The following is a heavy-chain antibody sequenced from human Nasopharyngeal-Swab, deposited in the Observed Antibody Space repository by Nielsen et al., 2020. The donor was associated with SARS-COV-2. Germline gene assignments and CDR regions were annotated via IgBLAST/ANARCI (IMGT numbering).Heavy chain of an antibody. Sequence: GGSLRLSCAASGFTFSSFGMHWVRQAPGKGLEWVAFIAHDASNEYYGDSVKGRFSISRDNSKNTVYLQLGSLTAEDMAVYFCARGTPGIPGVDYWGQGTLVTVSS. J-gene: IGHJ4*02. D-gene: IGHD2-8*02. CDR1: GFTFSSFG. CDR2: IAHDASNE. V-gene: IGHV3-30*03. CDR3: ARGTPGIPGVDY.